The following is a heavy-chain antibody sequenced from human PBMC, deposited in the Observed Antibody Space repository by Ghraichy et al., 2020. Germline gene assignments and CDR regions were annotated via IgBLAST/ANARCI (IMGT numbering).Heavy chain of an antibody. CDR2: FYHSGST. CDR1: GASISSYY. D-gene: IGHD6-13*01. V-gene: IGHV4-59*01. CDR3: ARVQYSSGWSVAHNWFDP. J-gene: IGHJ5*02. Sequence: SETLSLTCIVSGASISSYYWSWIRQPPGKGLECVGYFYHSGSTKYNPSLKSRVTISVDTSKNQFSLMLTSVTAADTAMYYCARVQYSSGWSVAHNWFDPWGQGTLVTVSS.